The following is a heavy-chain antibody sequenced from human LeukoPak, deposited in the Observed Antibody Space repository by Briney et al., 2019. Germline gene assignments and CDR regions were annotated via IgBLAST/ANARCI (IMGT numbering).Heavy chain of an antibody. Sequence: PGGSLRLSCAASGFTFSSYWMSWVRQAPGKGLEWVANIKQDGSEKYYVDSVKGRFTISRDNAKNSLYLQMNSLRAEDTAVYYCATGKRGELYYFDYWGQGTLVTVSS. V-gene: IGHV3-7*01. CDR3: ATGKRGELYYFDY. CDR2: IKQDGSEK. J-gene: IGHJ4*02. CDR1: GFTFSSYW. D-gene: IGHD1-26*01.